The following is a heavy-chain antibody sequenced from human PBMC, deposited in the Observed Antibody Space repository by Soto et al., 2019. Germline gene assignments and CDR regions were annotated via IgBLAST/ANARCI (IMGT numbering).Heavy chain of an antibody. CDR1: GHTFSNFW. CDR3: ARSPRSSPYFDY. CDR2: IYPGDHET. D-gene: IGHD6-13*01. V-gene: IGHV5-51*01. J-gene: IGHJ4*02. Sequence: GESLKISCRCSGHTFSNFWIAWVRHLPGKGLEWMGIIYPGDHETRYSPSFHGKVTISADKSINTAYLQWSSLEASDSAFYYCARSPRSSPYFDYWGQGALVTVSS.